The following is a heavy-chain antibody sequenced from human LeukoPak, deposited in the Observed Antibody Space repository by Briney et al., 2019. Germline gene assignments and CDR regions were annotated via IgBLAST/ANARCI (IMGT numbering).Heavy chain of an antibody. J-gene: IGHJ4*02. CDR3: TREGRPWIQLWFFDY. Sequence: GGYLRLSCSASGFTFSRYDMNWVRQAPGKGLEWVSHISSSGNTMYYADSVKGRFTISRDNANNSLYPQMNSLRAEDTAVYYCTREGRPWIQLWFFDYWGQGTLVTVSS. CDR2: ISSSGNTM. CDR1: GFTFSRYD. V-gene: IGHV3-48*03. D-gene: IGHD5-18*01.